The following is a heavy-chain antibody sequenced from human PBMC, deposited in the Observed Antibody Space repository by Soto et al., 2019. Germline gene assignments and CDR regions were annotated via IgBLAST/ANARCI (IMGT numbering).Heavy chain of an antibody. CDR1: GFTFTSSA. CDR3: AADSGSYQDVVQSIFDY. J-gene: IGHJ4*02. CDR2: IVVGSGNT. V-gene: IGHV1-58*01. D-gene: IGHD1-26*01. Sequence: GASVKVSCKASGFTFTSSAVQWVRQARGQRLEWIGWIVVGSGNTNYAQKFQERVTITRDMSTSTAYMELSSLRSEDTAVYYCAADSGSYQDVVQSIFDYWGQGTLVTVSS.